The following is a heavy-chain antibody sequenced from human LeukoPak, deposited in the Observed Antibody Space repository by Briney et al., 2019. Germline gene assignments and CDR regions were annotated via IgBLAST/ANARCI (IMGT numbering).Heavy chain of an antibody. D-gene: IGHD6-19*01. Sequence: PSETLSLTCGVYGESFSGYYWNWIRQPPGKGLEWIGEINYTGSTNYNPSLKSRVTISIDTSKNQFSLKLTSVTVADTAVYYCARGWYKSGWYTLDYWGQGTLVTVSS. CDR1: GESFSGYY. J-gene: IGHJ4*02. CDR2: INYTGST. V-gene: IGHV4-34*01. CDR3: ARGWYKSGWYTLDY.